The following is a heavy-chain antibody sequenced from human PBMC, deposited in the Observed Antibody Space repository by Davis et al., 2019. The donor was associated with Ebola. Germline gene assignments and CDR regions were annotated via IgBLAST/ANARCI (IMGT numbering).Heavy chain of an antibody. CDR1: GGSISSSSYY. D-gene: IGHD3-22*01. CDR3: ARLLAYYYDSSGYQSRYYFDY. J-gene: IGHJ4*02. V-gene: IGHV4-39*01. Sequence: GSLRLSCTVSGGSISSSSYYWGWIRQPPGKGLEWIGSIYYSGSTYSNPSLKSRVTISVATSKNQFSLKLSSVTAADTAVYYCARLLAYYYDSSGYQSRYYFDYWGQGTLVTVSS. CDR2: IYYSGST.